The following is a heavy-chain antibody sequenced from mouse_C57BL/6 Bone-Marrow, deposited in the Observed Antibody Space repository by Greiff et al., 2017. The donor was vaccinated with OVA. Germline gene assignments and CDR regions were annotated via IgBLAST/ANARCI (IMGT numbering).Heavy chain of an antibody. Sequence: VQLQQPGAELVRPGSSVKLPCKASGYTFTSYWMHWVKQRPIQGLEWIGNIDPSDSETHYNQKFKDKATLTVDKSSSTAYMQLSSLTSEDSAVYYCARTFYYRYFDVWGTGTTVTVSS. CDR1: GYTFTSYW. V-gene: IGHV1-52*01. CDR2: IDPSDSET. J-gene: IGHJ1*03. CDR3: ARTFYYRYFDV.